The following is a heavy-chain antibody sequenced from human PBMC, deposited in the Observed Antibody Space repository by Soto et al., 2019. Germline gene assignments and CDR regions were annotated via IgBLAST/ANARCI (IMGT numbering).Heavy chain of an antibody. Sequence: GASVKVSCKASGYIFINYGITCVRQAPGQGLEWMGWISGYNGNTKYADKLQGRVTMTTDTSTTTAYMGLRSLRSDDTAVYYCARDEVPAANWLDRWGQGTLVTVSS. CDR1: GYIFINYG. V-gene: IGHV1-18*01. D-gene: IGHD2-2*01. J-gene: IGHJ5*02. CDR2: ISGYNGNT. CDR3: ARDEVPAANWLDR.